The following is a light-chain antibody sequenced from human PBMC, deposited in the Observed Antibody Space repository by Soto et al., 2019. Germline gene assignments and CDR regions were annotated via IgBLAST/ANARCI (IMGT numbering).Light chain of an antibody. CDR2: SDN. V-gene: IGLV1-44*01. Sequence: QSVLTQAPSASGTPGQRVTISCSGSSSNIGSNTVNWYQQLPGTAPKLLIYSDNQRPSGVPDRFSGSRSGTSASLAISGLQSEDEADYYCAVWDDSLSGLVFGGGTKLTVL. J-gene: IGLJ3*02. CDR1: SSNIGSNT. CDR3: AVWDDSLSGLV.